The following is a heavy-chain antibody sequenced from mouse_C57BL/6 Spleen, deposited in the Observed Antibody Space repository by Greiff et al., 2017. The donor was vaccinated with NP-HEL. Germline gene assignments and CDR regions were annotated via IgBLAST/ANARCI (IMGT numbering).Heavy chain of an antibody. J-gene: IGHJ4*01. CDR3: SRGVDYYAMDY. D-gene: IGHD1-1*01. Sequence: VQLQQSGPELVKPGASVKISCKASGYAFSSSWMNWVKQRPGKGLEWIGRIYPGDGDTNYNGKCKGKATLTADKSSSTAYMQLSSLTSEDSAVYFCSRGVDYYAMDYWGQGTSVTVSS. CDR1: GYAFSSSW. CDR2: IYPGDGDT. V-gene: IGHV1-82*01.